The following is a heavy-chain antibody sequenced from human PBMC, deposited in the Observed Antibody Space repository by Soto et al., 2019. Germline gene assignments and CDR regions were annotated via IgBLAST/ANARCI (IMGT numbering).Heavy chain of an antibody. CDR2: ACYGGTT. V-gene: IGHV4-39*01. CDR1: GGSISSSSYS. CDR3: ARHFGQWLGRTHPYFFDP. Sequence: QLQLQESGPGLVKPSEALSLTCTVSGGSISSSSYSWGWVRQPPGQGLEWIGSACYGGTTYHNPSLKRRGTMSGDTSKRQFSLKLSSVTAADTAVDYGARHFGQWLGRTHPYFFDPWGQGTLVTVSS. D-gene: IGHD6-19*01. J-gene: IGHJ5*02.